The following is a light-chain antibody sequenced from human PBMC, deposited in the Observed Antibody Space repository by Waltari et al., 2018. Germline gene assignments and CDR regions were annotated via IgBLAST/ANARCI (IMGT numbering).Light chain of an antibody. CDR1: SSNVGRDN. V-gene: IGLV1-47*02. J-gene: IGLJ1*01. CDR3: VAWDDSLSGYV. Sequence: QSVLTQPPSASATPGQRVTISCSGSSSNVGRDNVYWFQQLPGTAPKLLIYSDHPRPSVVPDRFSGSKSGTSASLAISGLRSEDEADYYCVAWDDSLSGYVFGTGTKVTVL. CDR2: SDH.